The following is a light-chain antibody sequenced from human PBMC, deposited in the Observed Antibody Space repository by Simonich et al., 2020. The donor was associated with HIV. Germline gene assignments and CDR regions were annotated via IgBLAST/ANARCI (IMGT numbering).Light chain of an antibody. J-gene: IGKJ1*01. Sequence: DIQMTQSPSSLSASVGDRVTITCRASQSISSYLIWYQQKPGKAPKLLIYAASSLKSGVPSRFSGSGSGTDFTLTISSLHPEDFATYYCQQSYSTPWTFGQGTKVEIK. CDR2: AAS. CDR3: QQSYSTPWT. CDR1: QSISSY. V-gene: IGKV1-39*01.